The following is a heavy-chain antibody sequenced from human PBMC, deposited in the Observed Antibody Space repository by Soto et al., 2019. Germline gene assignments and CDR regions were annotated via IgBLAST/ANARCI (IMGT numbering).Heavy chain of an antibody. CDR2: IIPSYDRT. D-gene: IGHD4-17*01. Sequence: QVLLLQSGSEVKKPGSSVKVSCKASGDAFQSYAIHWVRQAPGQGLEYMGRIIPSYDRTKYAQKFQGRLTVTADMYMSTVYMELSSLRSEDTAVYYCASDPTNDYGDDTFDYWGQGTKVIVSS. J-gene: IGHJ4*02. CDR3: ASDPTNDYGDDTFDY. CDR1: GDAFQSYA. V-gene: IGHV1-69*06.